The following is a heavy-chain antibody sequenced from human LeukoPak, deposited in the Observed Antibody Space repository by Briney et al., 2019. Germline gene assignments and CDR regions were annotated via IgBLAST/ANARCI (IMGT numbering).Heavy chain of an antibody. Sequence: SGPTLVNPTQTLTLTCTFSGFSLSTSGMCVNWIRQPSGKALEWLARIDWDDDKFYSTSLKTRLTISKDTSKNQVVLRMTNMDPVDTATYYCARFLGSHVSGGLDAFDVWGQGTVVTVSS. CDR2: IDWDDDK. V-gene: IGHV2-70*17. J-gene: IGHJ3*01. CDR1: GFSLSTSGMC. D-gene: IGHD6-25*01. CDR3: ARFLGSHVSGGLDAFDV.